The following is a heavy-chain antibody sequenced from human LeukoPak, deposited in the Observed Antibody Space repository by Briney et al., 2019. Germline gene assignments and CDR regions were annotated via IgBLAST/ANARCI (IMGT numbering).Heavy chain of an antibody. CDR2: ISGSGGST. CDR1: GFTFSSYA. J-gene: IGHJ4*02. D-gene: IGHD1-26*01. Sequence: GGSLRLSCAASGFTFSSYALSWVRQAPGKGLEWVSAISGSGGSTYYADSVKGRFTISRDNSKNTLYLQMNSLRAEDTAVYYCAKDRYRELGYFDYWGQGTLVTVSS. CDR3: AKDRYRELGYFDY. V-gene: IGHV3-23*01.